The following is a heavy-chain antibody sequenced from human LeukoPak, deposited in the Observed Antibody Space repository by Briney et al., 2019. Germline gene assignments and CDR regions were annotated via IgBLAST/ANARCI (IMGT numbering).Heavy chain of an antibody. V-gene: IGHV3-48*04. Sequence: RSGGSLRLSCAASGFTFSSYSMNWVRQAPGKGLEWVSYISSSSSTIYYADSVKGRFTISRDNAKNSLYLQMNSLRAEDTAVYYCATYSSLNRREFQYWGQGTLLTVSS. CDR3: ATYSSLNRREFQY. J-gene: IGHJ1*01. CDR1: GFTFSSYS. CDR2: ISSSSSTI. D-gene: IGHD3-22*01.